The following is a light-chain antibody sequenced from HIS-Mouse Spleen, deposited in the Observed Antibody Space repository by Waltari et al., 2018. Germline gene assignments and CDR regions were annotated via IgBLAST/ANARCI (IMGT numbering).Light chain of an antibody. CDR2: GNR. V-gene: IGLV1-40*01. Sequence: QSVLTQPPSVSGAPGQRVTISCTGSSSNIGAGYDVHWYQQLPGTAPKLLIYGNRNLPSGVPDRFSGSKSGTSASLAITGLQAEDEADYYCQSYDSSLSGYVVFGGGTKLTVL. CDR3: QSYDSSLSGYVV. J-gene: IGLJ2*01. CDR1: SSNIGAGYD.